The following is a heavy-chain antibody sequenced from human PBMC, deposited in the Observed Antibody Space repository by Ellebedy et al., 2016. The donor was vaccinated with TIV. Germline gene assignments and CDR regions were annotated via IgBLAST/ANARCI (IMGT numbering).Heavy chain of an antibody. V-gene: IGHV3-21*01. CDR3: AKGASLWVTDALDI. Sequence: GESLKISXATSGFTFTSHSLTWVRQAPGKGLEWVSSISSHDSFKFYADSLRGRFTISKDHTNNSLYLQMNNLRAENTAVYYCAKGASLWVTDALDIWGRGTMVTVSS. CDR1: GFTFTSHS. CDR2: ISSHDSFK. J-gene: IGHJ3*02. D-gene: IGHD3-16*01.